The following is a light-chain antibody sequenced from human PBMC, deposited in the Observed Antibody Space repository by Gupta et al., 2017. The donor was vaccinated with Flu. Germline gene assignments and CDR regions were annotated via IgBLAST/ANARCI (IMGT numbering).Light chain of an antibody. V-gene: IGLV2-11*01. J-gene: IGLJ1*01. CDR3: CSNAGTYIYV. CDR2: EVS. Sequence: QSALTQPRSVSGSPGQSVAISCTGTSSDVGGYNFVSWYQQHPGKAPKVMIYEVSKRPSGVPDRFSGSKSGNTASLTISGLQAEDEADYYCCSNAGTYIYVFGTGTKVTVL. CDR1: SSDVGGYNF.